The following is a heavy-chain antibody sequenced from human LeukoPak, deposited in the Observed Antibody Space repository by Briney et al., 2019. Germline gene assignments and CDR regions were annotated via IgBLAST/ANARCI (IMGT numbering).Heavy chain of an antibody. CDR1: GFTFSSYA. CDR2: ISGSGGST. V-gene: IGHV3-23*01. CDR3: AKGGVRGVTRSWFDP. Sequence: GGSLRLSCAASGFTFSSYAVSWVRQAPGKGLEWVSAISGSGGSTYYADSVKGRFTISRDNSKNTLYLQMNSLRAEDTAVYYCAKGGVRGVTRSWFDPGAREPWSPSPQ. D-gene: IGHD3-10*01. J-gene: IGHJ5*02.